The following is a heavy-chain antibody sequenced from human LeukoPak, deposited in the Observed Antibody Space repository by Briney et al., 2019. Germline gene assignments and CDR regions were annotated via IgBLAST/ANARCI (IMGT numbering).Heavy chain of an antibody. CDR3: ARVHGEGAFDI. J-gene: IGHJ3*02. CDR1: GYTFTGYY. CDR2: INPNSGNT. V-gene: IGHV1-8*02. Sequence: ASVKVSCKAFGYTFTGYYMHWVRQAPGQGLEWMGWINPNSGNTGYAQKFQGRVTMTRNTSISTAYMELSSLRSEDTAVYYCARVHGEGAFDIRGQGTMVTVSS.